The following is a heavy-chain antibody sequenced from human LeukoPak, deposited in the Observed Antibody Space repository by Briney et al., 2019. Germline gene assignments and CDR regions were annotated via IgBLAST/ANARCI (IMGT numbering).Heavy chain of an antibody. J-gene: IGHJ3*02. CDR1: AFTFSSYC. Sequence: PARSMRLSCAASAFTFSSYCMHCVSQAPGKGMEWVAFIRYDGSKTYYTNSGEGRLTISRAHSKHTPYLQMNSLRAEDTAVYYRARVAQEYYDFWSGYRDAFDIWGQGTMVTVSS. CDR2: IRYDGSKT. D-gene: IGHD3-3*01. V-gene: IGHV3-30*02. CDR3: ARVAQEYYDFWSGYRDAFDI.